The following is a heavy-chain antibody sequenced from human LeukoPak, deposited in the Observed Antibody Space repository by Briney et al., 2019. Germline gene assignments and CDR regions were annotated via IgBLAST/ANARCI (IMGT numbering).Heavy chain of an antibody. CDR1: GGTFSSYA. J-gene: IGHJ4*02. CDR2: IIPILGIA. Sequence: ASVKVSCKASGGTFSSYAISWVRQAPGQGLEWMGRIIPILGIANYAQKFQGRVTITADKSTSTAYMELSSLRSEDTAVYYCASLDYDSSGYYNDYWGQGTLVTVPS. V-gene: IGHV1-69*04. CDR3: ASLDYDSSGYYNDY. D-gene: IGHD3-22*01.